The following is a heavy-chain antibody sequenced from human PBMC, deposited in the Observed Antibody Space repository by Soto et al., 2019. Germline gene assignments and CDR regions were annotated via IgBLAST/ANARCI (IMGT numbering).Heavy chain of an antibody. D-gene: IGHD3-3*01. CDR3: ARGVGTYYDFWSGPYYYYGMDV. CDR2: IYYSGST. Sequence: SETLSLTCTVSGGSISSSSYYWGWVRQPPGKGLEWIGSIYYSGSTYYNPSLKSRVTISVDRSKNQFSLKLSSVTAADTAVYYCARGVGTYYDFWSGPYYYYGMDVWGQGTTVTVSS. V-gene: IGHV4-39*07. CDR1: GGSISSSSYY. J-gene: IGHJ6*02.